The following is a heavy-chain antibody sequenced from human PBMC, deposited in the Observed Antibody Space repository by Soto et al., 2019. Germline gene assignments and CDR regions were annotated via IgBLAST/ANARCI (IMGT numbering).Heavy chain of an antibody. Sequence: GASVKVSCNASGYTFTGYYMHWVRPAPGQGLERMGWINLNSGGTQYAQNFQGWVTMTRDTSISTAYMEVSRLRSDDAAVYYCARDSGGAIVVISAAYGMDVWGQGTTVTVSS. CDR1: GYTFTGYY. CDR3: ARDSGGAIVVISAAYGMDV. J-gene: IGHJ6*02. V-gene: IGHV1-2*04. D-gene: IGHD2-2*01. CDR2: INLNSGGT.